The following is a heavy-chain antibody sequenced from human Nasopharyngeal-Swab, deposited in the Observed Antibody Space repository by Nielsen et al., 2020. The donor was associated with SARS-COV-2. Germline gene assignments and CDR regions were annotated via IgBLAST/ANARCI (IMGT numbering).Heavy chain of an antibody. CDR2: IVVGSGNT. D-gene: IGHD3-3*01. Sequence: SVQVSCKASGFTFTSSAVQWVRQARGQRLEWIGWIVVGSGNTNYAQKFQERVTITRDMSTSTAYMELSSLRSEDTAVYYCAADRRYDFWSGYPAFDYWGQGTLVTVSS. J-gene: IGHJ4*02. CDR1: GFTFTSSA. V-gene: IGHV1-58*01. CDR3: AADRRYDFWSGYPAFDY.